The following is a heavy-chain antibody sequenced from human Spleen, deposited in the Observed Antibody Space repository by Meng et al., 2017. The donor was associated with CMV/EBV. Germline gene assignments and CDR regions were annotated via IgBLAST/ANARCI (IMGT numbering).Heavy chain of an antibody. V-gene: IGHV1-46*01. CDR2: INPSGGST. CDR3: AKSSERSGYFFGDYIDS. J-gene: IGHJ4*02. CDR1: GYTFTSYY. Sequence: ASVKVSCKASGYTFTSYYMHWVRQAPGQGLEWMGIINPSGGSTSYAQRFQGRVTMTRDTSTSTVYMELSSLRSEDTAVYYCAKSSERSGYFFGDYIDSWGQGTLVTVSS. D-gene: IGHD3-22*01.